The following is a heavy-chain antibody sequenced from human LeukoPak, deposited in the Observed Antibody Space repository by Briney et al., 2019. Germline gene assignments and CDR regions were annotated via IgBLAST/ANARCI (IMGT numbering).Heavy chain of an antibody. CDR2: ISGSGGDT. CDR3: AKKGATTGDFDY. J-gene: IGHJ4*02. D-gene: IGHD1-26*01. V-gene: IGHV3-23*01. CDR1: GFTFSTYW. Sequence: GGSLRLSCAASGFTFSTYWMTWVRQAPGKGPEWVSAISGSGGDTYYADSVKGRFTISRDNSKNTLYLQMNSLRAEDTAVYYCAKKGATTGDFDYWGQGTLVTVSS.